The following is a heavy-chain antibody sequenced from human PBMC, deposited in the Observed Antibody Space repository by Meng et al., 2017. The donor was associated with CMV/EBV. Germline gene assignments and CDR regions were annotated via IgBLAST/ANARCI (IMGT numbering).Heavy chain of an antibody. J-gene: IGHJ6*02. D-gene: IGHD1-1*01. CDR1: GDSVSSNSAA. Sequence: LRLSCAISGDSVSSNSAAWNWIRQSPSRGLEWLGRTYYRSKWYNDYAVSVKSRITINPDTSKNQFYLQLNSVTPEDTAVYYCARDLERSNYYYYYGMDVWGQGTTVTVSS. CDR2: TYYRSKWYN. V-gene: IGHV6-1*01. CDR3: ARDLERSNYYYYYGMDV.